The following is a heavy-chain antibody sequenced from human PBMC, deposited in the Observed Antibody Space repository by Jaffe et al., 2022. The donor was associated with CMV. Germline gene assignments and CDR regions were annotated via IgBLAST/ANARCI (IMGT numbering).Heavy chain of an antibody. CDR2: IYYSGST. CDR1: GGSISSYY. V-gene: IGHV4-59*01. CDR3: ARDRVGIAVAGDAFDI. D-gene: IGHD6-19*01. Sequence: QVQLQESGPGLVKPSETLSLTCTVSGGSISSYYWSWIRQPPGKGLEWIGYIYYSGSTNYNPSLKSRVTISVDTSKNQFSLKLSSVTAADTAVYYCARDRVGIAVAGDAFDIWGQGTMVTVSS. J-gene: IGHJ3*02.